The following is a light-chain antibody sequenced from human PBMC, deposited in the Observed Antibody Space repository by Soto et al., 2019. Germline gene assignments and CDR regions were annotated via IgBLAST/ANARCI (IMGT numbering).Light chain of an antibody. CDR1: QGISSA. J-gene: IGKJ3*01. CDR3: QQLNNYRFT. V-gene: IGKV1D-13*01. CDR2: DAS. Sequence: AIPLTQSPSSLSASVGDRVTITCRASQGISSALAWYQQTPGKPPKLLIYDASSLEIWVPSRFSGSGSVTDFTLTISSLQPEDFATYYCQQLNNYRFTFGPGTKVDIK.